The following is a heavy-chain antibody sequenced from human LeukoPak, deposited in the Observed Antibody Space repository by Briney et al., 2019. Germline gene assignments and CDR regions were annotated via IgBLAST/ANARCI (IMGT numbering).Heavy chain of an antibody. Sequence: SETLSLTCTVSGGSISNYYWSWIRQPPGKGLEWIGEINHSGSTNYNPSLKSRVTISVDTSKNQFSLKLSSVTAADMAVYYCARGGWGVRPRRDYMDVWGKGTTVTVSS. J-gene: IGHJ6*03. V-gene: IGHV4-34*01. CDR1: GGSISNYY. CDR3: ARGGWGVRPRRDYMDV. CDR2: INHSGST. D-gene: IGHD3-16*01.